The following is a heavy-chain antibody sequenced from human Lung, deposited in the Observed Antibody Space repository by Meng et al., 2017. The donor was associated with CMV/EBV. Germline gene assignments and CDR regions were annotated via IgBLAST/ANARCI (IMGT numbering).Heavy chain of an antibody. CDR3: AREAGTYYDSNGDQE. CDR1: AGSISPDY. Sequence: SETLSLTCNVSAGSISPDYWSWIRQPPGKGLEWIGYINYSGTTNSNPSLKSRVTISVDTSKKQVSLKLRSVTAADTAVYYCAREAGTYYDSNGDQEWGQGTLVTVSS. CDR2: INYSGTT. J-gene: IGHJ4*02. D-gene: IGHD3-22*01. V-gene: IGHV4-59*01.